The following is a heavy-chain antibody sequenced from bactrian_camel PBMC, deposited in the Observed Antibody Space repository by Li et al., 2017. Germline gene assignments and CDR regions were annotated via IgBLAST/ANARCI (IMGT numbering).Heavy chain of an antibody. Sequence: HVQLVESGGGSVQAGGTLRLSCTVSGYYSSYCLGWFRQAPGKEREGVAAIDDDGATTYADSVKGRFTISREDANNALYLQLNSLKTEDTGVYYCAAGGVAGAKGTLGWGQGTQVTVS. D-gene: IGHD6*01. CDR2: IDDDGAT. CDR3: AAGGVAGAKGTLG. V-gene: IGHV3S53*01. CDR1: GYYSSYC. J-gene: IGHJ4*01.